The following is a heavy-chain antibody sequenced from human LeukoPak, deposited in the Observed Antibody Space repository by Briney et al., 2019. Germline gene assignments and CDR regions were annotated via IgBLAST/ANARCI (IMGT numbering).Heavy chain of an antibody. V-gene: IGHV4-34*01. CDR1: GGSFSGYY. CDR2: INHSGST. CDR3: ARGPEMVTYFDY. D-gene: IGHD5-24*01. Sequence: SETLSLTCAVYGGSFSGYYWSWIRQPPGKGLEWIGEINHSGSTNYNPSLKSRVTISVDTSKNQLSLKLSSVTAADTAVYYCARGPEMVTYFDYWGQGTLVTVSS. J-gene: IGHJ4*02.